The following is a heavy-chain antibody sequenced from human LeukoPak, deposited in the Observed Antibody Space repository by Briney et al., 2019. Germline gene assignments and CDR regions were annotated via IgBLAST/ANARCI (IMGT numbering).Heavy chain of an antibody. CDR3: ARAYYYDSSGSVLDY. V-gene: IGHV3-53*04. Sequence: GGSLRLSCAASGFTVSSNYMSWVRQAPGKGLEWVSVIYSGGSTYYADSVKGRFTISRHNSKNTLYLQMNSLRAEDTAVYYCARAYYYDSSGSVLDYWGQGTLVTVSS. J-gene: IGHJ4*02. CDR2: IYSGGST. D-gene: IGHD3-22*01. CDR1: GFTVSSNY.